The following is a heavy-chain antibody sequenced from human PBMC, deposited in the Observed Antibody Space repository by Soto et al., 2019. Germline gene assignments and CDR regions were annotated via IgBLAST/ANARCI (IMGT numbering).Heavy chain of an antibody. V-gene: IGHV2-5*02. CDR2: IYWDDDK. D-gene: IGHD3-22*01. CDR3: AQASLRYDSSGYVLSFDY. J-gene: IGHJ4*02. CDR1: GFSLSTSGVG. Sequence: QITLKESGPPLVKPTQTLTLTCTFSGFSLSTSGVGVGWIRQPPGKALEWLALIYWDDDKRYSPSLKSRLTITKDTSKNQVVLTMTNMDPVDTATYYCAQASLRYDSSGYVLSFDYWGQGTLVTVSS.